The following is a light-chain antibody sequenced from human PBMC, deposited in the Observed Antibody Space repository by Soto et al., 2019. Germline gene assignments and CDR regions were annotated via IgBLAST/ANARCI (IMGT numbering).Light chain of an antibody. CDR1: SSDVGSYNL. CDR3: CSYAGSRTDVV. J-gene: IGLJ2*01. Sequence: QSALTQPASVSGSPGQSITISCTGTSSDVGSYNLVSWYQQHPGKAPKLMIYEVSKRPSGVSNRFSGSKSGNTASLTISGLQAEDEAEYYCCSYAGSRTDVVFGGGTKLTVL. CDR2: EVS. V-gene: IGLV2-23*02.